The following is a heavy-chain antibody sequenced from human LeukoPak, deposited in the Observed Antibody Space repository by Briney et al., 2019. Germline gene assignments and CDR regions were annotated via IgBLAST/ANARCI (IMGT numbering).Heavy chain of an antibody. V-gene: IGHV4-39*07. CDR2: IYYSGTT. CDR1: GGSISSGTYY. D-gene: IGHD6-6*01. Sequence: SETLSLTCTVSGGSISSGTYYWGWVRQPPGKGLERIGTIYYSGTTYYNPSLKSRVTISIDTSKNHFSLKLSSVTAADTAIYYCARDFSSSSTVYYYYYMDVWGKGTTVTVSS. J-gene: IGHJ6*03. CDR3: ARDFSSSSTVYYYYYMDV.